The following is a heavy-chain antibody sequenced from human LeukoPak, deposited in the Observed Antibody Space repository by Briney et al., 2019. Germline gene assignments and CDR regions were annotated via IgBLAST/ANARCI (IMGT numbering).Heavy chain of an antibody. J-gene: IGHJ5*02. Sequence: GGSLTLSCAASAFTFDDYAMHWVRQAPGKGLEWVSLISGDGGSTYYADSVKGRFTISRDNSKNSLYLQMNSLRTEDTALYYCAKDGYYYGSGSLSDPWGQGTLVTVSS. D-gene: IGHD3-10*01. CDR1: AFTFDDYA. V-gene: IGHV3-43*02. CDR3: AKDGYYYGSGSLSDP. CDR2: ISGDGGST.